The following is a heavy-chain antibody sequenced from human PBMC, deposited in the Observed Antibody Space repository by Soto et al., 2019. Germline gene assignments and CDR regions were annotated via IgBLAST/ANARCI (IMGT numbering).Heavy chain of an antibody. CDR3: ARDIAADCSF. J-gene: IGHJ4*02. Sequence: GGSLRLSCAASGFTVSSNYMSWVRQAPGKGLEWVSVIYSGGSTYYADSVRGRFTISRDNSKNTLYLQMNSLRAEDTAVYYCARDIAADCSFWGQGTLVTVSS. V-gene: IGHV3-53*01. CDR2: IYSGGST. CDR1: GFTVSSNY. D-gene: IGHD6-13*01.